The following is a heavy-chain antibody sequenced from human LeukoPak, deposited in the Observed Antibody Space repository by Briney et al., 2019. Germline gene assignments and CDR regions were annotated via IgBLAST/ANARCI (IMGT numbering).Heavy chain of an antibody. Sequence: SETLSLTCAVSGNSFSSHYWTWIRQSPGTGLEWIGYISHIGRTNYNPSLKSRVTISIDTSKNQFSLKLRSVTAADTAVYYCARDLVTVTKGFDIWGQGTMVSVSS. V-gene: IGHV4-59*11. D-gene: IGHD4-17*01. CDR2: ISHIGRT. CDR1: GNSFSSHY. CDR3: ARDLVTVTKGFDI. J-gene: IGHJ3*02.